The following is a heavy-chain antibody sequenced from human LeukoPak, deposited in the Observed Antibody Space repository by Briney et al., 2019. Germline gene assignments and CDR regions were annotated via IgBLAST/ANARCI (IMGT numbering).Heavy chain of an antibody. Sequence: GGSLRLSCAASGFIFSSYGMHWVRQAPGKGLEWVAVISYDGSNKYYVDSVKGRFTISRDNSKNTLYLQMNSLRAEDTAVYYCAKSLQRDAFDIWGQGTMVTVSS. CDR3: AKSLQRDAFDI. CDR1: GFIFSSYG. D-gene: IGHD5-24*01. V-gene: IGHV3-30*18. CDR2: ISYDGSNK. J-gene: IGHJ3*02.